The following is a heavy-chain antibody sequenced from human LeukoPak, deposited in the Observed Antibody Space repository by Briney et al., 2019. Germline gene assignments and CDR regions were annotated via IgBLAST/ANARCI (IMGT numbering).Heavy chain of an antibody. D-gene: IGHD6-13*01. CDR1: GYSFTSYW. Sequence: PGESLKISCKGSGYSFTSYWIGWVRQMAGRGLEWMAIIYPGDSDTRYSPSFQGQVTISADKSISTAYLQWSSLKASDTAMYYCVRIPAAGPRGAFDIWGQGTMVTVSS. CDR3: VRIPAAGPRGAFDI. J-gene: IGHJ3*02. CDR2: IYPGDSDT. V-gene: IGHV5-51*01.